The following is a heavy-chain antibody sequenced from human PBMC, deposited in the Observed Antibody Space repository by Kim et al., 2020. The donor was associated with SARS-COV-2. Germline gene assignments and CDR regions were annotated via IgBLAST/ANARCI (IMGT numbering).Heavy chain of an antibody. V-gene: IGHV1-18*01. CDR1: GYTFTSYG. CDR2: ISAYNGNT. J-gene: IGHJ5*02. Sequence: ASVKVSCKASGYTFTSYGISWVRQAPGQGLEWMGWISAYNGNTNYAQKLQGRVTMTTDTSTSTAYMELRSLRSDDTAVYYCARDRTFGVVIIDRTDWFDPWGQGTLVTVSS. CDR3: ARDRTFGVVIIDRTDWFDP. D-gene: IGHD3-3*01.